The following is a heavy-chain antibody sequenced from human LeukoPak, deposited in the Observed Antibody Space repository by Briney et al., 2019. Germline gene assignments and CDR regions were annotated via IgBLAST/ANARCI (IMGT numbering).Heavy chain of an antibody. CDR3: AKVRPSYYYDSSGYLWTDY. D-gene: IGHD3-22*01. V-gene: IGHV3-23*01. J-gene: IGHJ4*02. CDR2: ISGSGGST. Sequence: GGSLRLSCAASGFTFSSYAMSWVRQAPGKGLEWVSAISGSGGSTYYADSVKGRFTISRDNSKNTLYLQMNSLRAEDTAVYYCAKVRPSYYYDSSGYLWTDYWGQGTLVTVSS. CDR1: GFTFSSYA.